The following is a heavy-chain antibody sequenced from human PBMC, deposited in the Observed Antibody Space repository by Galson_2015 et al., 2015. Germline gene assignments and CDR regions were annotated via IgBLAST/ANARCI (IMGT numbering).Heavy chain of an antibody. CDR1: GGTFSSYA. D-gene: IGHD6-6*01. CDR3: AGVWQLDYYYYYGMDV. CDR2: IIPIFGIA. Sequence: SVKVSCKASGGTFSSYAISWVRQAPGQGLEWMGGIIPIFGIANYAQKFQGRVTITADKSTGTAYMELSSLRSEDTAVYYCAGVWQLDYYYYYGMDVWGQGTTVTVSS. J-gene: IGHJ6*02. V-gene: IGHV1-69*10.